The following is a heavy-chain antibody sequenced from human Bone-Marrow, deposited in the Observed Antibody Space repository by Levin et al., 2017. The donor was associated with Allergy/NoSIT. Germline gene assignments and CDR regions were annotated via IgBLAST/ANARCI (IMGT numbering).Heavy chain of an antibody. CDR3: VIYCSGTSCHSLDDFDI. J-gene: IGHJ3*02. V-gene: IGHV1-69*06. D-gene: IGHD2-15*01. Sequence: SVKVSCKASGGSSSSYAIGWVRQAPGQAPEWMGGIIPVFGTPIYAQKFQGRVTITADKSTNTAYMELSSLRSEDTAVYYCVIYCSGTSCHSLDDFDIWGQGTMVTVSS. CDR1: GGSSSSYA. CDR2: IIPVFGTP.